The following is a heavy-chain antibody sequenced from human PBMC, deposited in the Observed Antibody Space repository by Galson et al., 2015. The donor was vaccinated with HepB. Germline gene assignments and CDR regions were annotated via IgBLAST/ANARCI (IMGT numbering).Heavy chain of an antibody. CDR3: AKGVAATGPGSGYFHS. CDR2: ISGSGDST. V-gene: IGHV3-23*01. CDR1: GFTFASYA. J-gene: IGHJ4*02. Sequence: SLRLSCAASGFTFASYAMSWVRQAPGKGLEWVSVISGSGDSTYYAPSVKGRFAIYRDNSKNTLYLEMNSLRTDDTAVYYCAKGVAATGPGSGYFHSWGQGTLVTVSS. D-gene: IGHD6-13*01.